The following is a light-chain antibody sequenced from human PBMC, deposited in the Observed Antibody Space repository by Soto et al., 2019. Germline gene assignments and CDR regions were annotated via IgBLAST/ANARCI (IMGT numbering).Light chain of an antibody. CDR2: KAS. CDR1: QSITIW. J-gene: IGKJ4*01. V-gene: IGKV1-5*03. Sequence: DIQMTQSPSTLSAFVEDRVTITCRASQSITIWLAWYQQKPGKAPKLLMYKASSLEGGVPSRFSGSGSGTEFTLTISSLQPADSATYYCQQYKSHPLTFGGGTKVDIK. CDR3: QQYKSHPLT.